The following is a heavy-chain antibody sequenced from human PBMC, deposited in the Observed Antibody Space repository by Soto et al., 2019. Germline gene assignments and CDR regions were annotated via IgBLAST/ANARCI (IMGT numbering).Heavy chain of an antibody. V-gene: IGHV3-74*01. J-gene: IGHJ4*02. Sequence: EVQLVESGGGLVQPGGSLRLSCAASGFTFSSYWLHWVRQAPGKGLVCVSRMNNDGTVTDYADSVKGRFTMSRDNAKNTLYLQMNNLRAEDTAVYYFVGGFGYWGQGALVTVSS. CDR3: VGGFGY. CDR1: GFTFSSYW. D-gene: IGHD3-10*01. CDR2: MNNDGTVT.